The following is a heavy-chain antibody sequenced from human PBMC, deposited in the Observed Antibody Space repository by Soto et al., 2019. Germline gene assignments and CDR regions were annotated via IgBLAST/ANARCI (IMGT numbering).Heavy chain of an antibody. CDR3: AKSEYSSSPYYYYYGMDV. Sequence: GGSLRLSCAASGFTFSSYAMSWVRQAPGKGLEWVSAISGSGGSTYYADSVEGRFTISRDNSKNTLYLQMNSLRAEDTAVYYCAKSEYSSSPYYYYYGMDVWGQGTTVTVSS. CDR2: ISGSGGST. J-gene: IGHJ6*02. V-gene: IGHV3-23*01. CDR1: GFTFSSYA. D-gene: IGHD6-6*01.